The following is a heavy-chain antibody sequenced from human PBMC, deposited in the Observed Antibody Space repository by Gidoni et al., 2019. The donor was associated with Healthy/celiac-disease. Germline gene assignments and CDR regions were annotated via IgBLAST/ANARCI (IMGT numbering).Heavy chain of an antibody. CDR3: ARDTGWGGNFDY. V-gene: IGHV3-33*01. CDR1: AFPFSSYG. D-gene: IGHD2-21*01. J-gene: IGHJ4*02. Sequence: VQLVESGGGVVQPGSSLRLSCAASAFPFSSYGMHWVRQAPGKGLEWVAVIWYDGSNKYYADSVKGRFTISRDNSKNTLYLQMNSLRAEDTAVYYCARDTGWGGNFDYWGQGTLVTVSS. CDR2: IWYDGSNK.